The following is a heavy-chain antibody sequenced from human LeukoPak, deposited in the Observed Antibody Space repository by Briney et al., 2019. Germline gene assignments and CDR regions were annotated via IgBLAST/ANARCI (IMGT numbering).Heavy chain of an antibody. D-gene: IGHD3-9*01. CDR1: GGSISSYY. CDR3: ARVIKDDILTGPSRAFDI. V-gene: IGHV4-59*01. CDR2: IYYSGST. J-gene: IGHJ3*02. Sequence: SETLSLTCTVSGGSISSYYWSWIRQPPGKGLEWIGHIYYSGSTNYNPSLKSRVTISVDTSKNQFSLKLSSVTAADTAVYYCARVIKDDILTGPSRAFDIWGQGTMVTVSS.